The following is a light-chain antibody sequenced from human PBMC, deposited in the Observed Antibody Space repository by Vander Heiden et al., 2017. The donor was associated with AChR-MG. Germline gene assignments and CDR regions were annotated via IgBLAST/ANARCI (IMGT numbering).Light chain of an antibody. CDR2: GAS. J-gene: IGKJ3*01. Sequence: EIVMTQSPATLSVSPGETATLSCRASQSVSSNLAWYQQKPGQAPRLLIYGASTRATGIPARFSDSGSGTEFTLTISSLQSEDFAVYYCQQDNNLHTFGHGTKVDIK. V-gene: IGKV3-15*01. CDR1: QSVSSN. CDR3: QQDNNLHT.